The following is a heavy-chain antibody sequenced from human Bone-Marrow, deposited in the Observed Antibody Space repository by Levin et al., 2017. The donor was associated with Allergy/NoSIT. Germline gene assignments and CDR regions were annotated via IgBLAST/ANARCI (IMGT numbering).Heavy chain of an antibody. CDR1: GDSITSYY. J-gene: IGHJ4*02. D-gene: IGHD2-8*02. Sequence: GSLRLSCTVSGDSITSYYWSWLRQPPGKGLEWIGYIYYSGSTNYNPSLKSRVTMSVDTSKNQISLNLSSVTAADTAVYYCARDAGGPFDFWGQGTLVTVSS. CDR3: ARDAGGPFDF. CDR2: IYYSGST. V-gene: IGHV4-59*01.